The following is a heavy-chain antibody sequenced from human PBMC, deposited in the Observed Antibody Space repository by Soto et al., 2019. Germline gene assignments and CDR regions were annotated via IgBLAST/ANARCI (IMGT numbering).Heavy chain of an antibody. Sequence: ASVKVSCKARFYTFTDYGRSWVRQAPGQGLEWMGWISTYNGDTKYTQNFRGRVTMTADTSTTTAYMELTSLTSDDTAIYYCAREYCTSSSCYGSDFWG. V-gene: IGHV1-18*01. CDR1: FYTFTDYG. D-gene: IGHD2-2*01. CDR2: ISTYNGDT. CDR3: AREYCTSSSCYGSDF. J-gene: IGHJ4*01.